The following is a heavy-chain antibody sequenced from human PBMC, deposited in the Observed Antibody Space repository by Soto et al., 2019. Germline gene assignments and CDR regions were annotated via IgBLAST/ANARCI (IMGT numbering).Heavy chain of an antibody. Sequence: PSETLSLTCTVSGGSISSYCWSWIRQPPGKGLEWIGYIYYSGSTNYNPSLKSRVTISVDTSKNQFSLKLSSVTAADTAVYYCARHSYGTSYWGQGTLVTVSS. CDR1: GGSISSYC. J-gene: IGHJ4*02. CDR2: IYYSGST. V-gene: IGHV4-59*08. CDR3: ARHSYGTSY. D-gene: IGHD5-18*01.